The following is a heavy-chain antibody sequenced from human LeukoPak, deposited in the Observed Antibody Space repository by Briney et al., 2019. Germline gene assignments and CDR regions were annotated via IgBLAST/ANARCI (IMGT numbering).Heavy chain of an antibody. CDR2: ISYDGSNK. CDR1: GFTFSSYG. Sequence: PGGSLRLSCAASGFTFSSYGMHWVRQAPGKGLEWVAVISYDGSNKYYADSVKGRFTISRDNSKTTLYLQMNSLRAEDTAVYYCADSIVGATLAFDIWGQGTMVTVSS. CDR3: ADSIVGATLAFDI. V-gene: IGHV3-30*03. J-gene: IGHJ3*02. D-gene: IGHD1-26*01.